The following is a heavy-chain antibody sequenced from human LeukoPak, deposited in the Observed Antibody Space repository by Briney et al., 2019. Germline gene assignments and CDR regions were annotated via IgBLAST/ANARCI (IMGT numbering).Heavy chain of an antibody. D-gene: IGHD6-13*01. CDR2: ISGSGGST. CDR1: GFTFSSYA. J-gene: IGHJ4*02. CDR3: AKDPPNCSWYRTPRNYFDY. V-gene: IGHV3-23*01. Sequence: GGSLRLSCAASGFTFSSYAMSWVRQAPGKGLEWLSAISGSGGSTYHADSEKGRFHIPRQNYKNTLYLQMNSLRAEDTAVYYCAKDPPNCSWYRTPRNYFDYGGQGTLVTVSA.